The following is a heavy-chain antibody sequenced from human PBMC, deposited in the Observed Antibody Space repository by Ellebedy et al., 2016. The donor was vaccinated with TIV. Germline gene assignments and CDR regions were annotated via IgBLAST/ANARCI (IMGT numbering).Heavy chain of an antibody. Sequence: GESLKISCAASGFTVSNNYISWVRQAPGKGLEWVSVIYSGGSTYYADSVKGRFTISRDNSQNSLYLQMSSLRAEDTAVYYCVKVIATSGWPYYFHYWGQGTLVTVSS. D-gene: IGHD6-19*01. CDR2: IYSGGST. CDR1: GFTVSNNY. CDR3: VKVIATSGWPYYFHY. J-gene: IGHJ4*02. V-gene: IGHV3-66*01.